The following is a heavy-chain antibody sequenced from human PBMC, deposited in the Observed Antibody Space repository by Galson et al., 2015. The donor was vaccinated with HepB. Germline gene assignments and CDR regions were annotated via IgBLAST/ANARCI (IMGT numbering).Heavy chain of an antibody. J-gene: IGHJ6*02. CDR2: ISSSSSYT. Sequence: SLRLSCAASGFTFSDYYMSWIRQAPGKGLEWVSYISSSSSYTNYADSVKGRFTISRDNSKNSLYLQMNSLRAEDTAVYYCARAIVATIYYYYYGMDVWGQGTTVTVSS. CDR3: ARAIVATIYYYYYGMDV. D-gene: IGHD5-12*01. CDR1: GFTFSDYY. V-gene: IGHV3-11*05.